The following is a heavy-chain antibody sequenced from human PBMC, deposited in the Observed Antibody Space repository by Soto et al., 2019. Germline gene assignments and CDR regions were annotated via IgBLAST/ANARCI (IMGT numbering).Heavy chain of an antibody. Sequence: LSCAASGFTVSGNYMSWVRQAPGKGLEWVSVIYSGSSTDYADSVKGRFTISTDNSKNTLYLQMNSLRGEDTAVYYCAGVVPAAEGPYYYYGMDVWGQGTRVTVSS. CDR1: GFTVSGNY. CDR3: AGVVPAAEGPYYYYGMDV. V-gene: IGHV3-53*01. J-gene: IGHJ6*02. D-gene: IGHD2-2*01. CDR2: IYSGSST.